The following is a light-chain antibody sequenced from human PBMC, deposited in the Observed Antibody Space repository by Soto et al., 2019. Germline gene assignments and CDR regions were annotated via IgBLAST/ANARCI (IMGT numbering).Light chain of an antibody. CDR3: QQYNNWWT. CDR2: GAS. V-gene: IGKV3-15*01. CDR1: QSVTSN. J-gene: IGKJ1*01. Sequence: EFVLTQSPGTLSLSPGERATLSCRANQSVTSNLAWYQQKPGQAPRLLIYGASTRATGISARFSGSGSGTEFTLTISSLQSEDFGVYYCQQYNNWWTFGQGTKVDIK.